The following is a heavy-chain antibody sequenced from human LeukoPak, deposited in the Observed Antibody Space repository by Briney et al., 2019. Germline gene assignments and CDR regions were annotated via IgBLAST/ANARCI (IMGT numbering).Heavy chain of an antibody. V-gene: IGHV4-34*01. CDR1: GGSFSDYY. CDR3: ARGAPGTTFGIYY. Sequence: SETLSLTCAVYGGSFSDYYWIWIRQPPGKGLEWIGKINHSGSTNYNPSLKSRVTISVDTSKNQCSLSLYSVTAADTAVYYCARGAPGTTFGIYYWGQGTLVTVSS. CDR2: INHSGST. D-gene: IGHD1-1*01. J-gene: IGHJ4*02.